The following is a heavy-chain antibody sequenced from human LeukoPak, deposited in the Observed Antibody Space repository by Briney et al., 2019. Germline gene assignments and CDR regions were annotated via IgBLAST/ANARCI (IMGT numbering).Heavy chain of an antibody. CDR3: ARDSYADFWSGYRIDY. D-gene: IGHD3-3*01. CDR2: INPNSGGT. Sequence: ASVKVSCKASGYTFTGYYMHWVRQAPGQGLEWMGWINPNSGGTNYAQKFQGRVTMTRDTSISTAYMELSRLRSGDTAVYYCARDSYADFWSGYRIDYWGQGTLVTVSS. J-gene: IGHJ4*02. V-gene: IGHV1-2*02. CDR1: GYTFTGYY.